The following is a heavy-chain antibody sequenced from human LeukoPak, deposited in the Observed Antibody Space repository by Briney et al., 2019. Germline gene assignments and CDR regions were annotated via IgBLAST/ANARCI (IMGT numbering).Heavy chain of an antibody. V-gene: IGHV3-23*01. CDR3: ASLHTGLLIDY. D-gene: IGHD1-14*01. CDR1: GFTFSSYA. J-gene: IGHJ4*02. CDR2: ISGSGGST. Sequence: GGSLRLSCAASGFTFSSYAMSWVRQAPGKGLEWVSAISGSGGSTYYADSVKGRFTISRDNSKNTLYLQMNSLRAEDTAAYYCASLHTGLLIDYWGQGTLVTVSS.